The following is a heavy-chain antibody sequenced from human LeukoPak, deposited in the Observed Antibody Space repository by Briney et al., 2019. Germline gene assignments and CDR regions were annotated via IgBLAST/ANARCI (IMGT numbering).Heavy chain of an antibody. CDR1: GGSFSGYY. CDR3: ARPRITMVRGYGMDV. Sequence: PSETLSLTCAVYGGSFSGYYWSWIRQPPGKGLEWIGEINHSGSTNYNPSLKCRVTISVDTSKNQFSLKLSSVTAADTAVYYCARPRITMVRGYGMDVWGKGTTVTVSS. J-gene: IGHJ6*04. D-gene: IGHD3-10*01. V-gene: IGHV4-34*01. CDR2: INHSGST.